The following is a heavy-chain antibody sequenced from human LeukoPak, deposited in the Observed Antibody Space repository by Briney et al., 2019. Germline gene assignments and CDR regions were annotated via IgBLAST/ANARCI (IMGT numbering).Heavy chain of an antibody. CDR3: ARVVGSGSYLH. Sequence: SVKVSCKASGGTFSSYAISWVRQAPGQGLEWMGRIIPILGIANYAQKFQGRVTITADKSTSTAYMELSSLRSEDTAVYYCARVVGSGSYLHWGQGTLVTVSS. CDR2: IIPILGIA. J-gene: IGHJ4*02. V-gene: IGHV1-69*04. CDR1: GGTFSSYA. D-gene: IGHD3-10*01.